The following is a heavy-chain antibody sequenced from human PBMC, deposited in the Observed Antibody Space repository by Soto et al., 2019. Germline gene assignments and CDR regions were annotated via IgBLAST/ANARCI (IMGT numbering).Heavy chain of an antibody. CDR1: GFTFSSYA. Sequence: GGSLRLSCAASGFTFSSYAMHWVRQAPGKGLEWVAVISYDGSNKYYADSVKGRFTISRDNSKNTLYLQMNSLRAEDTAVYYCARGSLLTGYYTYYYYGMDVWGQGTTVTVSS. CDR2: ISYDGSNK. V-gene: IGHV3-30-3*01. J-gene: IGHJ6*02. CDR3: ARGSLLTGYYTYYYYGMDV. D-gene: IGHD3-9*01.